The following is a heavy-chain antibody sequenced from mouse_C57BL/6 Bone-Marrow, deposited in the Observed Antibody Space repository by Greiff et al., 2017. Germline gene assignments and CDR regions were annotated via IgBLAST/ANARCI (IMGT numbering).Heavy chain of an antibody. D-gene: IGHD1-1*01. CDR3: ARAYYGSSNWYFDV. Sequence: VQLQQPGAELVKPGASVKLSCKASGYTFTSYWMQWVKQRPGQGLEWIGEIDPSDSYTNYNQKFKGKATLTVDTTSRTAYMQLSSLTSEDSAVYYCARAYYGSSNWYFDVWGTGTTVTVSS. CDR2: IDPSDSYT. J-gene: IGHJ1*03. CDR1: GYTFTSYW. V-gene: IGHV1-50*01.